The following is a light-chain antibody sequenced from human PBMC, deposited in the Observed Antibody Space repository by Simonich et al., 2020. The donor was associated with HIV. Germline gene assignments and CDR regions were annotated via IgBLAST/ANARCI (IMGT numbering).Light chain of an antibody. V-gene: IGLV8-61*01. Sequence: QTVVTQEPSFSVSPVGTGTLTCDWSSGSVSTYNYPRWYQQTPGQAPRTLIYSTNTRTSGVPDRFSGSILGNKAALTITGAQADDESDYYCVLYMGSGIWVFGGGTKLAVL. J-gene: IGLJ2*01. CDR2: STN. CDR3: VLYMGSGIWV. CDR1: SGSVSTYNY.